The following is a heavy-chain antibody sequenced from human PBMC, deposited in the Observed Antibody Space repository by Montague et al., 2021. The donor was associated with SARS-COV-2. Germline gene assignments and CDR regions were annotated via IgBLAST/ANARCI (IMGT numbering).Heavy chain of an antibody. CDR2: INHNGST. J-gene: IGHJ6*03. CDR3: ARRYSGTWESFYHYMDV. CDR1: GGSFSGYY. D-gene: IGHD1-26*01. Sequence: SETRSLTCAVYGGSFSGYYWSWIRQPPGKGLEWIGEINHNGSTNYNPSLKSRVTISVDTSKNQFSLKLSSVTAADTAVYYCARRYSGTWESFYHYMDVWGRGTTVIVSS. V-gene: IGHV4-34*01.